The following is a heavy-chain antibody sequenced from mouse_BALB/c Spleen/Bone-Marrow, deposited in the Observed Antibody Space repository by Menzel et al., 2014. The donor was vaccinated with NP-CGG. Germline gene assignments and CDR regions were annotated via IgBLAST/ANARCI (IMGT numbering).Heavy chain of an antibody. V-gene: IGHV1-4*01. CDR3: ARRYYGSTFDY. CDR2: INPSSGYT. Sequence: VKLQESGAELARPGASAKMSCKASGYTFTSYTMHWVKQRPGQGLEWIGYINPSSGYTNYNQKFKDKATLTADKSSSTAYMQLSSLTSEDSAVYYCARRYYGSTFDYWGQGTTLTVSS. D-gene: IGHD1-1*01. J-gene: IGHJ2*01. CDR1: GYTFTSYT.